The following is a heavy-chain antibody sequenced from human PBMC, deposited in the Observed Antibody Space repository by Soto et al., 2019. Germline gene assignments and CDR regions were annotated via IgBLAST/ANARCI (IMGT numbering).Heavy chain of an antibody. D-gene: IGHD3-10*01. V-gene: IGHV1-3*01. CDR2: INAGNGNT. Sequence: ASVKVSCKASGYRFTNHGISWVRQAPGQGLEWMGWINAGNGNTKYSQKFQGRVTITRDTSASTAYMELSSLRSEDTAVYYCARSVAGGFDPWGQGTLVTVSS. CDR3: ARSVAGGFDP. J-gene: IGHJ5*02. CDR1: GYRFTNHG.